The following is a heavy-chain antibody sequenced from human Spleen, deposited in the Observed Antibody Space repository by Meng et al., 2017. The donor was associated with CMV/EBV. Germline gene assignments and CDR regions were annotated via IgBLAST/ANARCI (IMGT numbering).Heavy chain of an antibody. CDR2: TYYRSKWYN. CDR1: GDSVSSNSAA. D-gene: IGHD2-2*01. J-gene: IGHJ4*02. V-gene: IGHV6-1*01. Sequence: LRLSCAISGDSVSSNSAAWNWIRQSPSRGLEWLGRTYYRSKWYNDYAVSVKSRITINPDTSKNQFSLQLNSVTPEDTAVYYCARDGLSYCSSTSCRRYFDYWGQGTLVTVSS. CDR3: ARDGLSYCSSTSCRRYFDY.